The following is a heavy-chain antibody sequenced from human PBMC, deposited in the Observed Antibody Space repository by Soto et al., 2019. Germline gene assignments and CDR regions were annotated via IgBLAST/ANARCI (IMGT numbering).Heavy chain of an antibody. CDR2: ISAYNGNT. V-gene: IGHV1-18*01. D-gene: IGHD2-8*01. J-gene: IGHJ6*03. CDR3: ARLGYCTNGVCYMTPVMYYYYDMDV. Sequence: SEDCRDSLASKGICCVRQSKGQGLEWMGWISAYNGNTNYAQKLQGRVTMTTDTSTSTAYMELRSLRSDDTAVYYCARLGYCTNGVCYMTPVMYYYYDMDVWGKGTTVTVSS. CDR1: RDSLASKG.